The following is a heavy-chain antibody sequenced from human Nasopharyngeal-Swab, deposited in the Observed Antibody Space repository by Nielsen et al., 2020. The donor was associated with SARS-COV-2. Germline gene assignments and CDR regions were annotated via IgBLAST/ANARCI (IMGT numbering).Heavy chain of an antibody. CDR3: AKDRYCSGGACYFSGFDY. Sequence: WIRQPPGKGLEWVSGVSGSGGTPKYADSVNGRFTISRDNSKNKLYLQMHSLRVEDTAVYYCAKDRYCSGGACYFSGFDYWGPGTLVTVSS. D-gene: IGHD2-15*01. CDR2: VSGSGGTP. V-gene: IGHV3-23*01. J-gene: IGHJ4*02.